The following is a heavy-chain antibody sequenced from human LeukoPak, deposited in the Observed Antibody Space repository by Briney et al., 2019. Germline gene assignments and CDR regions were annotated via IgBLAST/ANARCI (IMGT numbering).Heavy chain of an antibody. D-gene: IGHD6-19*01. J-gene: IGHJ5*02. CDR3: ARSIRGYSSGWYYFDP. Sequence: SETLSLTCTVSGGSISSYYWGWIRQPPGKGLGFIGSIYHIGNTFYNPSLKSRVTISVDTSKNQFSLKLSSVTAADTAVYYCARSIRGYSSGWYYFDPWGQGTLVTVSS. V-gene: IGHV4-39*01. CDR1: GGSISSYY. CDR2: IYHIGNT.